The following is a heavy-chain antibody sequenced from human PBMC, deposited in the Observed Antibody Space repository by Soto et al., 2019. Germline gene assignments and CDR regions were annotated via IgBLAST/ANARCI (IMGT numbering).Heavy chain of an antibody. Sequence: GGSLRLSCAASGFTFSSYSMNWVRQAPGKGLEWVSYISSSSSTIYYADSVKGRFTISRDNAKNSLYLQMNSLRDEDTAVYYCARDRPEYYDFWSANYYYGMDVWGQGTTVTVSS. CDR1: GFTFSSYS. CDR2: ISSSSSTI. V-gene: IGHV3-48*02. J-gene: IGHJ6*02. D-gene: IGHD3-3*01. CDR3: ARDRPEYYDFWSANYYYGMDV.